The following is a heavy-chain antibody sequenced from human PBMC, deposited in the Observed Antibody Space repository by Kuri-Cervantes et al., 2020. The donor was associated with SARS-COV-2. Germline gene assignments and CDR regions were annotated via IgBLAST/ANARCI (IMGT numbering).Heavy chain of an antibody. CDR3: ARCRGGYYDSSGFYDGDAFDI. CDR1: GCTFSSYA. J-gene: IGHJ3*02. V-gene: IGHV3-66*01. CDR2: IYSGGST. D-gene: IGHD3-22*01. Sequence: GESLKISCAASGCTFSSYAMSWVRQAPGKGLEWVSVIYSGGSTYYADSVKGRFTISRDNAKNSLYLQMNSLRAEDTAVYYCARCRGGYYDSSGFYDGDAFDIWGQGTMVTVSS.